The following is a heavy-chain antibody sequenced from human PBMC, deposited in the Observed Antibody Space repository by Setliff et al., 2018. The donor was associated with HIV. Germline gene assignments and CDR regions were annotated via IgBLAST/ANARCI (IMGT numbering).Heavy chain of an antibody. CDR2: IESKSERQTT. Sequence: PGGSLRLSCAASGVTLKNDWMNWVRQAPGKGLEWVGRIESKSERQTTDYATPVKGRFTISREDSKNTFYLEMNSLRAEDTAVYYCARGRRGLGGSYAYFDYWGQGTLVTV. CDR3: ARGRRGLGGSYAYFDY. D-gene: IGHD3-16*01. V-gene: IGHV3-15*04. CDR1: GVTLKNDW. J-gene: IGHJ4*02.